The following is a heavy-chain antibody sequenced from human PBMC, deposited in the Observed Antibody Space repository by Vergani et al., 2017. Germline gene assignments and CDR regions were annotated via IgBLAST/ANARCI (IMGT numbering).Heavy chain of an antibody. Sequence: EVQLLESGGNLIQPGGSLRLSCGASGFPFSSYAMTWVRLAPGKGLQWVSAISGSGGNTFYTDSVKGRFTISRDNSKVTLYMQMPSLRVEDTAISYFAKARDPNCHGASCYSYCYALDLWGQGTTVTVSS. J-gene: IGHJ6*02. CDR3: AKARDPNCHGASCYSYCYALDL. D-gene: IGHD4/OR15-4a*01. CDR2: ISGSGGNT. V-gene: IGHV3-23*01. CDR1: GFPFSSYA.